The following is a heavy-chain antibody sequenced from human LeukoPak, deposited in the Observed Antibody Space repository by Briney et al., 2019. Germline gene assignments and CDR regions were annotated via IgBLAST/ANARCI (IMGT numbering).Heavy chain of an antibody. Sequence: SETLSLTCAVYGGSFSGYYWSWIRQPPGKGLEWIGEINHSGSTNYNPSLKSRVTISVDTSKNQFSLKLSSVTAADTAVYYCARGGDPEWYFDLWGRGTLVTVSS. CDR3: ARGGDPEWYFDL. CDR2: INHSGST. CDR1: GGSFSGYY. V-gene: IGHV4-34*01. J-gene: IGHJ2*01. D-gene: IGHD2-21*01.